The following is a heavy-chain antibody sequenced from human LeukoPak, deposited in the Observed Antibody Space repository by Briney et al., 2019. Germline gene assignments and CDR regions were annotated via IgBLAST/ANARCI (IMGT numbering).Heavy chain of an antibody. J-gene: IGHJ4*02. CDR2: ISGSGSST. V-gene: IGHV3-23*01. D-gene: IGHD1-14*01. Sequence: GGSLRLSCAASGFTFSSYARNWVRQAPGKGLQWVSAISGSGSSTYYADSVKGRFTISRDNSKNTLYLQMNSLRAEDTAVYYCAKPARTDYADYWGQGTLVTVSS. CDR3: AKPARTDYADY. CDR1: GFTFSSYA.